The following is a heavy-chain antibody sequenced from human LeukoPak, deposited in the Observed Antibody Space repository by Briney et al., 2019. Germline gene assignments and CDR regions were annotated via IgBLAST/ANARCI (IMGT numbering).Heavy chain of an antibody. V-gene: IGHV3-43*01. CDR2: VNWHGTT. D-gene: IGHD3-22*01. J-gene: IGHJ4*02. CDR3: AKGLSYESSGSVIDN. Sequence: GGSLRLSCAASGFIFEDYTMYWVRQVPGKTLEWVSLVNWHGTTYYADSLKGRFTISRDNSKNSLYLQMDSLRTEDTALYYCAKGLSYESSGSVIDNWGLGTLVTVSS. CDR1: GFIFEDYT.